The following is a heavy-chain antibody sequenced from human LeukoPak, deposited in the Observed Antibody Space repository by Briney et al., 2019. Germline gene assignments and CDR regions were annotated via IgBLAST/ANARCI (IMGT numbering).Heavy chain of an antibody. D-gene: IGHD6-19*01. CDR2: ISGDGGST. V-gene: IGHV3-43*02. CDR3: AKGQGAVAGHSYYFDY. CDR1: GFTFDNYA. J-gene: IGHJ4*02. Sequence: PGGSLRLSCAASGFTFDNYAMHWVRQAPGKGLEWVSLISGDGGSTYYADSVKGRFTISRDNSKNSLYLQMNSLRTEDTALYYCAKGQGAVAGHSYYFDYWGQGTLVTVSS.